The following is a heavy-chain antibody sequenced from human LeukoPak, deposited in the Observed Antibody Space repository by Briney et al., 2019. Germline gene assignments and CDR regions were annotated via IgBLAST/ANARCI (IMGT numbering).Heavy chain of an antibody. CDR2: ISSSSSYI. V-gene: IGHV3-21*01. J-gene: IGHJ5*02. D-gene: IGHD1-26*01. CDR1: GFTFSSYS. CDR3: ARDMEPRNWFDP. Sequence: PGGSLRLSCAASGFTFSSYSMNWVRQAPGKGLEWVSSISSSSSYIYYADSVKGRFTISRDNAKNSLYLQMNSLRAEDTAVYYCARDMEPRNWFDPWGQGTLVTVSS.